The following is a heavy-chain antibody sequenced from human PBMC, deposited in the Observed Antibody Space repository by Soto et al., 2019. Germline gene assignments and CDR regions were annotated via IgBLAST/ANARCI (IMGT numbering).Heavy chain of an antibody. CDR2: IYYSGTT. D-gene: IGHD1-7*01. CDR1: VGSISTSSYY. CDR3: AWSNWNYD. Sequence: SETMYITCTVSVGSISTSSYYWGWIRQPPGKGLEWIAIIYYSGTTFYNSSLESRVTISRDNAKNSLYLQINSLRAEDTAVYYCAWSNWNYDWGQGTLVTVSS. V-gene: IGHV4-39*01. J-gene: IGHJ4*02.